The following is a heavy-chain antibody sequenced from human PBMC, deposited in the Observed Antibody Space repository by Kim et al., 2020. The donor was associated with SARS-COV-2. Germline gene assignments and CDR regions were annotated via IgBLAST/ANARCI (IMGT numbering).Heavy chain of an antibody. CDR2: IGTAGDT. CDR1: GFTFSSYD. V-gene: IGHV3-13*01. Sequence: GGSLRLSCAASGFTFSSYDMHWVRQATGKGLEWVSAIGTAGDTYYPGSVKGRFTISRENAKNSLYLQMNSLRPGDTAVYYCASGTYSQHRGAFDIWGQGTMVTVSS. D-gene: IGHD5-18*01. CDR3: ASGTYSQHRGAFDI. J-gene: IGHJ3*02.